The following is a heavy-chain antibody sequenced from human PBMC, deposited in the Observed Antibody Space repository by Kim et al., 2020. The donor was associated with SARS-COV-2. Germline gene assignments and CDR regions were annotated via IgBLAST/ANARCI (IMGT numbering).Heavy chain of an antibody. CDR3: ARHLRNWYFDL. CDR2: IYYSGST. V-gene: IGHV4-39*01. J-gene: IGHJ2*01. CDR1: GGSISSSDYY. Sequence: SETLSPTCSVSGGSISSSDYYWGWIRQPPGKGLEWIATIYYSGSTYYNPSLKGRVTISVDTSKKQFSLRLSSVTAADAAVYYCARHLRNWYFDLWGRGT.